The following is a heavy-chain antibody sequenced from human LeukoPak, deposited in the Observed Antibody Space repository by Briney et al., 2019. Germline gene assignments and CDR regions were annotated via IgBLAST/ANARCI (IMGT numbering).Heavy chain of an antibody. J-gene: IGHJ4*02. Sequence: PGGSLRLSCAVSGSTLTNHGVSWVRQAPGKGLEWVSIITGTGGRYYGDSVKGRFILSRDNSKNTVYMQMSSLRAEDTATYYCAKDYCRDGNCPFPFLDSWGQGTLVTVSS. CDR2: ITGTGGR. D-gene: IGHD2-15*01. CDR1: GSTLTNHG. CDR3: AKDYCRDGNCPFPFLDS. V-gene: IGHV3-23*01.